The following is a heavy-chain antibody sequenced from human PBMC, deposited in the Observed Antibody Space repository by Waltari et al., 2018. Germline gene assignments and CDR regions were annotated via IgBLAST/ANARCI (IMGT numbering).Heavy chain of an antibody. Sequence: QVQLVQSGTEVTKPAASVRVSCKASGYTFIDHYIHWVRQAPGQGLEWMGWMNPNSGGTNYAQKFQGRVTMTRDTSTSTAYMELTRMTSDDTAIYYCARDGGFDFWGQGSLVTVSS. CDR2: MNPNSGGT. V-gene: IGHV1-2*02. J-gene: IGHJ4*02. CDR1: GYTFIDHY. CDR3: ARDGGFDF. D-gene: IGHD2-15*01.